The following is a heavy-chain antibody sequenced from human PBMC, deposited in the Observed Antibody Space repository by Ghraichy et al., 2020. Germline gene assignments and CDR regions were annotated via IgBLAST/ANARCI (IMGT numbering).Heavy chain of an antibody. Sequence: GGSLRLSCAASGFTFSSYSMNWVRQAPGKGLEWVSSISSSSSYIYYADSVKGRFTISRDNAKNSLYLQMNSLRAEDTAVYYCARDGYGSGSYGDYYYYYGMDVWGQGTTVTVSS. J-gene: IGHJ6*02. CDR3: ARDGYGSGSYGDYYYYYGMDV. CDR2: ISSSSSYI. D-gene: IGHD3-10*01. CDR1: GFTFSSYS. V-gene: IGHV3-21*01.